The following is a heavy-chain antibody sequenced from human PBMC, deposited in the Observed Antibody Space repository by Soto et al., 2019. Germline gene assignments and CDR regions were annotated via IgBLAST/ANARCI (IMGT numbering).Heavy chain of an antibody. Sequence: SETLSLTCTVSGGSISSYYWSWIRQHPGKGLEWIGYIYYSGSTYYNPSLKSRVTISVDTSKSQFSLKLSSVTAADTAVYYCARFGGAALSYNWFDLWGQGTLVTVSS. CDR2: IYYSGST. CDR1: GGSISSYY. V-gene: IGHV4-59*06. J-gene: IGHJ5*02. D-gene: IGHD3-16*01. CDR3: ARFGGAALSYNWFDL.